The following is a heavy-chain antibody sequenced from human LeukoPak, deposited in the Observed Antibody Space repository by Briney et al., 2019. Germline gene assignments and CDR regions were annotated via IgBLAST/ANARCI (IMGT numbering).Heavy chain of an antibody. CDR3: AREFSSGWYYDY. CDR1: GGSISSSSYY. CDR2: IYYSGST. V-gene: IGHV4-39*02. J-gene: IGHJ4*02. D-gene: IGHD6-19*01. Sequence: SETLSLTCTVSGGSISSSSYYWGWIRQPPGKGLEWIGSIYYSGSTYYNPSLKSRVTISVDTSKNQFSLKLSSVTAADTAVYYCAREFSSGWYYDYWGQGTLVTVSS.